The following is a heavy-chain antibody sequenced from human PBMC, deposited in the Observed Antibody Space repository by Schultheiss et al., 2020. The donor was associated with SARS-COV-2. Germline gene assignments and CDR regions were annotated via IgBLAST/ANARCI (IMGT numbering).Heavy chain of an antibody. CDR1: GFTFSSYA. J-gene: IGHJ4*02. V-gene: IGHV3-23*01. CDR3: ARVQQLVGGPGLDY. Sequence: GGSLRLSCAASGFTFSSYAMSWVRQAPGKGLEWVSAISGSGGSTYYADSVKGRFTISRDNAKNSLYLQMNSLRAEDTAVYYCARVQQLVGGPGLDYWGQGTLVTVSS. D-gene: IGHD6-6*01. CDR2: ISGSGGST.